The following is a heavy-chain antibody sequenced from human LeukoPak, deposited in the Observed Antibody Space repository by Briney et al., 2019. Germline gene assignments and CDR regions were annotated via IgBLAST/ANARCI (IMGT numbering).Heavy chain of an antibody. CDR1: GYTFTSHD. D-gene: IGHD4-17*01. CDR3: ARETTVTSFDY. CDR2: MSPNSGDT. Sequence: ASVKVSCKASGYTFTSHDINWVRQATGQGLEWMGWMSPNSGDTGYAQKFQGRVTITADESTSTAYMELSSLRSEDTAVYYCARETTVTSFDYWGQGTLVTVSS. J-gene: IGHJ4*02. V-gene: IGHV1-8*01.